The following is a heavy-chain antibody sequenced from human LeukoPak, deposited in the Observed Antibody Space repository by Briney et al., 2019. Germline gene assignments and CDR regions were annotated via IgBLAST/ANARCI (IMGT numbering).Heavy chain of an antibody. CDR3: ARDPLYCSSTSCYDY. CDR1: GFTFSDYY. CDR2: ISSSGSII. V-gene: IGHV3-11*04. D-gene: IGHD2-2*01. Sequence: GGSLRLSCAASGFTFSDYYMTWIRQAPGKGLEWVSYISSSGSIIYYADSVKGRFIVSRDNAKNSLYLQMNSLRAEDTAVYYCARDPLYCSSTSCYDYWGQGTLVTVSS. J-gene: IGHJ4*02.